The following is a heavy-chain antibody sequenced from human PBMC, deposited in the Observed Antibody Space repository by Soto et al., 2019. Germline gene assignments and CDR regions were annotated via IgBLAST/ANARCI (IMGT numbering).Heavy chain of an antibody. J-gene: IGHJ4*02. V-gene: IGHV3-13*04. Sequence: LRLPCEASGFTFSKFDMHWVRQPTGKGLEWVSTIGISGDTYYAVSVKGRFTISRDNAKNSLSLQMNSLRAGDTALYFCARGQEVGAHFFDSWGQGTQVTVSS. CDR3: ARGQEVGAHFFDS. CDR2: IGISGDT. D-gene: IGHD2-15*01. CDR1: GFTFSKFD.